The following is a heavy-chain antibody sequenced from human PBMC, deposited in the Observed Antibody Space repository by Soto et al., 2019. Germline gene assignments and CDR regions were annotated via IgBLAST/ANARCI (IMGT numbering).Heavy chain of an antibody. J-gene: IGHJ6*02. D-gene: IGHD3-10*01. CDR2: ISYDGSNK. V-gene: IGHV3-30*03. CDR3: AMIRNQYGSGIAFGMDV. Sequence: GGSLRLSCAASGFTFSSYGMHWVHQAPGKGLEWVAVISYDGSNKYYADSVKGRFTTSRDNSKNTLYLQMNSLRAEDTAVYYCAMIRNQYGSGIAFGMDVWGQGTTVTVS. CDR1: GFTFSSYG.